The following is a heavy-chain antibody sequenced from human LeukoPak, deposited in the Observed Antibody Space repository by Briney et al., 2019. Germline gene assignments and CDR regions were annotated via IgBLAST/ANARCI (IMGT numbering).Heavy chain of an antibody. V-gene: IGHV4-61*09. D-gene: IGHD3-16*01. CDR2: IHTSGTM. Sequence: SETLSLTCTVSGGSVSTGSYYWSWIRQPAGRGLEWIGHIHTSGTMNYNASLKSRVRISVETSKNQFSLRLSSVTAADTAVYYCARAHARLNWFDPWGQGTPVTVSS. CDR3: ARAHARLNWFDP. J-gene: IGHJ5*02. CDR1: GGSVSTGSYY.